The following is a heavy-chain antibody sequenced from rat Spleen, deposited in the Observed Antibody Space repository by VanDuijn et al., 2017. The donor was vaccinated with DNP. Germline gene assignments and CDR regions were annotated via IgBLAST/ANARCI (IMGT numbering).Heavy chain of an antibody. CDR1: DYSITSDY. J-gene: IGHJ2*01. Sequence: EMKLKESGPGLVKPSQSLSLTCSVTDYSITSDYCGWIRKFPGNKMEWIGHINYSVRISYNPSLTGRISITRDTSKNQFFLQLNSVTTEDTATYYSVRGHPPRGFDYWGQGVMVTVSS. D-gene: IGHD3-8*01. CDR3: VRGHPPRGFDY. CDR2: INYSVRI. V-gene: IGHV3-1*01.